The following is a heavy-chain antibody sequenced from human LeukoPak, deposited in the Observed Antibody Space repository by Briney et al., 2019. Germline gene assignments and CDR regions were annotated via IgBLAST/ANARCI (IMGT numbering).Heavy chain of an antibody. CDR3: ARDLDYFVMDS. CDR1: GFTFSSYW. CDR2: ISSDGSST. D-gene: IGHD3-10*01. V-gene: IGHV3-74*01. J-gene: IGHJ4*02. Sequence: GGSLRLSCAASGFTFSSYWMHWVRQAPGKGLVWVSRISSDGSSTTYADSVKGRFTISRDNAKNSLFLQMNSLRVEDTAVYYCARDLDYFVMDSWGQGTLVTVSS.